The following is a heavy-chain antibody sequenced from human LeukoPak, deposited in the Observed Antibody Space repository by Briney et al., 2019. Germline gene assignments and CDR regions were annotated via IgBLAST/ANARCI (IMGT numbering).Heavy chain of an antibody. D-gene: IGHD3-10*01. Sequence: PSETLSLTCTVSGGSISSSSYYWGWIRQPPGKGLEWIGSIYYSGSTYYNPSLKSRVTISVDTSKNQFSLKLNSVTAADTAAYYCARGTTNYYGSGKVGWFDPWGQGTLVTVSS. CDR3: ARGTTNYYGSGKVGWFDP. CDR1: GGSISSSSYY. CDR2: IYYSGST. V-gene: IGHV4-39*07. J-gene: IGHJ5*02.